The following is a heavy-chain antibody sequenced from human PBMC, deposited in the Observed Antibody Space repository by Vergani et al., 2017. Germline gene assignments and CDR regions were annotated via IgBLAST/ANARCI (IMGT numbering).Heavy chain of an antibody. CDR2: IRGSGVSA. CDR3: AKQYFVSGNYLFDY. J-gene: IGHJ4*02. D-gene: IGHD3-9*01. V-gene: IGHV3-23*01. Sequence: EVQLLESGGGLVQPGGSLRLTCAASEFTFSNYAMNWVRQAPGKGLEWVSGIRGSGVSAYYTDSVKGRFTISRDNSKNMLFLQMNNLETDDTALYYCAKQYFVSGNYLFDYCAGEPWSPSPQ. CDR1: EFTFSNYA.